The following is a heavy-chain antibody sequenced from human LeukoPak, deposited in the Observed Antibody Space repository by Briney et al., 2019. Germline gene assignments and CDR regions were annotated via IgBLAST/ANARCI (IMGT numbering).Heavy chain of an antibody. V-gene: IGHV4-34*01. D-gene: IGHD5-24*01. CDR1: GGSFSGYY. Sequence: SETLSLICAVYGGSFSGYYWSWIRQPPGKGLEWLGEINHSGSTNYNPSLKSRVTISVDTSKNQFSLKLSSVTAADTAVYYCARVYIRRRWLQLGPGYFDYWGQGTLVTVSS. J-gene: IGHJ4*02. CDR2: INHSGST. CDR3: ARVYIRRRWLQLGPGYFDY.